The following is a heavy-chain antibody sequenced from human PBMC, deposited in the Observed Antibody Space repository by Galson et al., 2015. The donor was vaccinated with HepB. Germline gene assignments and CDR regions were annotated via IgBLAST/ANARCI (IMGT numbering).Heavy chain of an antibody. CDR2: IDPEDGET. V-gene: IGHV1-24*01. J-gene: IGHJ4*02. CDR3: ATFTRDMRRSRGWAHFHY. Sequence: SVKVSCKVSGYTLTDLSMHWVRQAPGQGLEWMGGIDPEDGETIYAQKFQGRVTMTEDTSTDTAYMELSSLRSEDTAVYYCATFTRDMRRSRGWAHFHYWGQASLVTVSS. D-gene: IGHD6-19*01. CDR1: GYTLTDLS.